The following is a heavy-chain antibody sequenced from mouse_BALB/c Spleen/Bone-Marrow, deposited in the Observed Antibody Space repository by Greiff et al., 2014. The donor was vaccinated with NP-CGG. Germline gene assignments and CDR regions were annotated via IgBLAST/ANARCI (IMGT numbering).Heavy chain of an antibody. D-gene: IGHD1-1*01. CDR1: GYTLTDYA. Sequence: VQLQQSGPELGRPGVSVKISCKGSGYTLTDYAMHWVKQSHAKSLEWIGVISMYSGKTNYNQQFKGKATMTVDKSSSTAYMELARLTSEDSAIYYCARDYGSNYRYATDYSRQPTSAPVPS. CDR2: ISMYSGKT. V-gene: IGHV1-67*01. CDR3: ARDYGSNYRYATDY. J-gene: IGHJ4*01.